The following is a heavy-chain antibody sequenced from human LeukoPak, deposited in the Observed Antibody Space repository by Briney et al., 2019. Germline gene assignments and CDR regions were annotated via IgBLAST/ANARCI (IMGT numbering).Heavy chain of an antibody. CDR1: SYSIKSGSY. CDR3: ARSQNGHEAGPFDY. J-gene: IGHJ4*02. Sequence: SETLSLTSAVSSYSIKSGSYWGWARRPPGKGRGWIGSFYRSGDPYYSPSLRSRVTISIDTSKNQFSPKMTSVTTADTAVIYCARSQNGHEAGPFDYWGQGILVTVSS. V-gene: IGHV4-38-2*01. CDR2: FYRSGDP. D-gene: IGHD2-8*01.